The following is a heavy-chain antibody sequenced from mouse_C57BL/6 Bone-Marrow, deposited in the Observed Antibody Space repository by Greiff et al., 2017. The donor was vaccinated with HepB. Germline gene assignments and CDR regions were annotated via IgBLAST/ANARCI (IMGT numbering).Heavy chain of an antibody. J-gene: IGHJ2*01. D-gene: IGHD1-1*01. Sequence: VQLKESGPGLVKPSQSLSLTCSVTGYSITSGYYWNWIRQFPGNKLEWMGYISYDGSNNYNPSLKNRISITRDTSKNQFFLKLNSVTTEDTATYYCARDRGFTTVVPYYFDDWGQGTTLTVSS. CDR2: ISYDGSN. CDR3: ARDRGFTTVVPYYFDD. CDR1: GYSITSGYY. V-gene: IGHV3-6*01.